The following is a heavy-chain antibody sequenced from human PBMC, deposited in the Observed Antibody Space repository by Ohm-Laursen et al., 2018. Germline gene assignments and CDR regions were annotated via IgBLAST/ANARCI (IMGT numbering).Heavy chain of an antibody. CDR2: ISSSSSTI. Sequence: SLRLSCAASGFTFSSYSMNWVCQAPGKGLERVSYISSSSSTIYYADSVKGRFTISRDNAKNSLYLQMNSLRAEDTALYYCGRGGGIRGMDVWGQGTTVTVSS. V-gene: IGHV3-48*01. J-gene: IGHJ6*02. CDR3: GRGGGIRGMDV. D-gene: IGHD6-13*01. CDR1: GFTFSSYS.